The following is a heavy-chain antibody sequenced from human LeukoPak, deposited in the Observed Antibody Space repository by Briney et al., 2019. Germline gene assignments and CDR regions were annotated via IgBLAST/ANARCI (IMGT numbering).Heavy chain of an antibody. Sequence: SVKVSCKASGGTFSSYAISWVRQAPGQGLEWMGGIIPIFGTANYAQKFQGRVTITTDESTSTAYMELSSLRSEDTAVYYCARVVAATVPGRAHFDYWGQGTLVTVSS. D-gene: IGHD2-15*01. CDR1: GGTFSSYA. CDR2: IIPIFGTA. J-gene: IGHJ4*02. V-gene: IGHV1-69*05. CDR3: ARVVAATVPGRAHFDY.